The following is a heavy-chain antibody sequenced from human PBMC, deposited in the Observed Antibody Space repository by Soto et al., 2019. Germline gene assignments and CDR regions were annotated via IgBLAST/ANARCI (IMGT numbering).Heavy chain of an antibody. V-gene: IGHV1-69*01. Sequence: QVQLVQSGAEVKKPGSSVKVSCKASGGTFSSYAISWVRQAPGQGLEWMGGIIPIFGTANYAQKFQGRVTITADESTSTAYMELSSLRSEDTAVYYCASPRGITIFGVVPYMAYGMDVWGQGTTVTVSS. D-gene: IGHD3-3*01. CDR2: IIPIFGTA. CDR1: GGTFSSYA. CDR3: ASPRGITIFGVVPYMAYGMDV. J-gene: IGHJ6*02.